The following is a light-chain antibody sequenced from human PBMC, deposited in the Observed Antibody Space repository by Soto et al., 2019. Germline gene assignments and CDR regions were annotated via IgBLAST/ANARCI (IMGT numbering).Light chain of an antibody. V-gene: IGKV1-33*01. CDR2: DTS. CDR1: QDISNY. CDR3: QQYANLPWT. Sequence: DIPMTQSPSSLSASIGDRVTITCQASQDISNYLNWYQQKPGKAPKLLIYDTSNLETGVPSRFSGGGSGTSYVITISGLQPEEIATYYCQQYANLPWTFGRGTKVEVK. J-gene: IGKJ1*01.